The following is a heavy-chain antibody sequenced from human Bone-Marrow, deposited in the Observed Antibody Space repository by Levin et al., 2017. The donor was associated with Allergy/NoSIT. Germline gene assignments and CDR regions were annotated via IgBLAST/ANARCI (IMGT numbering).Heavy chain of an antibody. V-gene: IGHV3-23*01. J-gene: IGHJ5*02. CDR3: ASLGWGSVPPFDP. CDR1: GFTFSNYA. CDR2: INANGRNT. Sequence: GGSLRLSCAVSGFTFSNYAMSWVRQTPGKGLEWVSTINANGRNTYYADSVKGRFTISRDESKNTLYLQMNSLRTEDTAVYYCASLGWGSVPPFDPWGQGSLVTVSS. D-gene: IGHD5/OR15-5a*01.